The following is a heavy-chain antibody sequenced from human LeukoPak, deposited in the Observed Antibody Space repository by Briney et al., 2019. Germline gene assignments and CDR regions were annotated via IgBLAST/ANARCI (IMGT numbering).Heavy chain of an antibody. Sequence: PSQTLSLTCTVSGGSISSGDYYWSWIRQPPGKGLEWIGYIYYSGSTYYNPSLKSRVTISVDTSKNQFSLKLSSVTAADTAVYYCARAGGYSYGLDYWGQGTLVTVSS. CDR3: ARAGGYSYGLDY. V-gene: IGHV4-30-4*01. CDR2: IYYSGST. D-gene: IGHD5-18*01. J-gene: IGHJ4*02. CDR1: GGSISSGDYY.